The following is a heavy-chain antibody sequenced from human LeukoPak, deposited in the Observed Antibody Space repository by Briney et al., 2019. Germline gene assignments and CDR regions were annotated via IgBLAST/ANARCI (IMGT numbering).Heavy chain of an antibody. CDR2: IYHSGST. CDR1: GSSISSGGYS. CDR3: ARAVYGSGSHFFDY. V-gene: IGHV4-30-2*01. D-gene: IGHD3-10*01. Sequence: SAILFLTYAVSGSSISSGGYSLSWIRQPPGKGLAWIGYIYHSGSTYYNPSLKIRITISVDRSKNQLSLRVDSVTAADTAVYYCARAVYGSGSHFFDYWGQGILVTVSS. J-gene: IGHJ4*02.